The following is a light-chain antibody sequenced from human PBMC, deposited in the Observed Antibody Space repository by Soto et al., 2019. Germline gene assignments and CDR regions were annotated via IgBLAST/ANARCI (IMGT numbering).Light chain of an antibody. CDR3: QHYGSSPPSTV. Sequence: DIVLMQSPGTLSLSPGERATLSCRAGQSVPTNYLAWYQQKPGQAPRLLISGASTRATGIPDRISGSGSGTDFTLSISRLEPEDFAVYYCQHYGSSPPSTVFGQGTKLEIK. CDR2: GAS. J-gene: IGKJ2*01. CDR1: QSVPTNY. V-gene: IGKV3-20*01.